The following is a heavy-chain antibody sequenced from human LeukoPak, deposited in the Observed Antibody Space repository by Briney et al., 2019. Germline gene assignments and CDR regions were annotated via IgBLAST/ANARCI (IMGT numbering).Heavy chain of an antibody. J-gene: IGHJ6*03. Sequence: PGGSLRLSCAASGFIFGSYGMHWVRQAPGKGLEWVAFIRYDGSNKYYTDSVKGRFTISRDNSKSTLYLQMNSLRAEDTAVYSCAKGPLALSYYYMDVWGKGTTVTVSS. CDR1: GFIFGSYG. D-gene: IGHD2-21*01. V-gene: IGHV3-30*02. CDR3: AKGPLALSYYYMDV. CDR2: IRYDGSNK.